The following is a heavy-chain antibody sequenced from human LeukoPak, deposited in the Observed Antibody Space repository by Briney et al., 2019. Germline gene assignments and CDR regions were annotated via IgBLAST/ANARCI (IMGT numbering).Heavy chain of an antibody. V-gene: IGHV3-64D*06. CDR1: GFTFRDYP. D-gene: IGHD5-12*01. J-gene: IGHJ1*01. Sequence: PGGSLRLSCSASGFTFRDYPIHWVRQAPGEGLQYVSAISSAGGTTYYADSVRGRFTISRDNSKNTLYLQMSSLRAEDTALYYCVKVGDSGYGEYYQHWGQGTLATVSS. CDR3: VKVGDSGYGEYYQH. CDR2: ISSAGGTT.